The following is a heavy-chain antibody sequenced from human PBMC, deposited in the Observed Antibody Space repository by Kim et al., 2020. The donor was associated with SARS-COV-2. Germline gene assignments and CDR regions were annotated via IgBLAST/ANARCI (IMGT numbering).Heavy chain of an antibody. D-gene: IGHD1-26*01. CDR1: GFTFSSYE. CDR3: AALYSGSYSAPDY. CDR2: IASSGSTI. Sequence: GGSLRLSCAASGFTFSSYEMNWVRQAPGKGLEWVSYIASSGSTIKYADSVKGRFTISRDTAKNSLHLQMNRLRADDTAVYYCAALYSGSYSAPDYWGQGTLVTVSS. J-gene: IGHJ4*02. V-gene: IGHV3-48*03.